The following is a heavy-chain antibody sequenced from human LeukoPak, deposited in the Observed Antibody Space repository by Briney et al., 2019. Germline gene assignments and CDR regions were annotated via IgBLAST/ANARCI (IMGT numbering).Heavy chain of an antibody. Sequence: GASVKVSCKASGYTFTSYGISWVRQAPGQGLEWMGWISAHNGNTNYAQKLQGRVTMTTDTSTSTAYMELRSLRSDDTAVYYCARDDPYYDILTGYSDAFDIWGQGTMVTVSS. CDR1: GYTFTSYG. CDR2: ISAHNGNT. CDR3: ARDDPYYDILTGYSDAFDI. D-gene: IGHD3-9*01. V-gene: IGHV1-18*04. J-gene: IGHJ3*02.